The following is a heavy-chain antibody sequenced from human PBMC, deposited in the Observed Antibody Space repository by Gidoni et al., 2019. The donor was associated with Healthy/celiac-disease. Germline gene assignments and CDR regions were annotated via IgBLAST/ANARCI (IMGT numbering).Heavy chain of an antibody. CDR1: GFTFSNAW. Sequence: EVQLVESGGGLVKPGGSLRLSCAASGFTFSNAWMNWVRQAPGKGLEWVGRIKSKTDGGTTDYAAPVKGRFTISRDDSKNTLYLQMNSLKTEDTAVYYCTILLPTLSSSSWAEQQSIDYWGQGTLVTVSS. CDR2: IKSKTDGGTT. V-gene: IGHV3-15*07. CDR3: TILLPTLSSSSWAEQQSIDY. D-gene: IGHD6-13*01. J-gene: IGHJ4*02.